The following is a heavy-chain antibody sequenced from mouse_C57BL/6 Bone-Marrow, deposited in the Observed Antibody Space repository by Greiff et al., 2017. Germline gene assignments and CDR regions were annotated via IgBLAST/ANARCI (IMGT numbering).Heavy chain of an antibody. D-gene: IGHD2-5*01. Sequence: QVQLQQSGAELVKPGASVKMSCKASGYTFTSYWINWVKQRPGQGLEWIGDIYPGSGSTNYNEKFKSKATLTVDTSSSTAYMQLSSLTSEDSAVYYCARPYYSNYWYFDVWGTGTTVTVSS. CDR3: ARPYYSNYWYFDV. J-gene: IGHJ1*03. V-gene: IGHV1-55*01. CDR2: IYPGSGST. CDR1: GYTFTSYW.